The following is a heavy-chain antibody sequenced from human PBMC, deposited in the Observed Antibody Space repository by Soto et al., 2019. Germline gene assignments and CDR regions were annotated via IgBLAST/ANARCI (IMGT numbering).Heavy chain of an antibody. CDR1: GGTFSSYT. V-gene: IGHV1-69*02. CDR3: AAPGYSSSWYGRSQCGMDV. D-gene: IGHD6-13*01. J-gene: IGHJ6*02. Sequence: SVKVSCKASGGTFSSYTISWVRQAPGQGLEWMGRIIPILGIANYAQKFQGRVTITADKSTSTAYMELSSLRSEDTAEYYCAAPGYSSSWYGRSQCGMDVWGQGTTVTVSS. CDR2: IIPILGIA.